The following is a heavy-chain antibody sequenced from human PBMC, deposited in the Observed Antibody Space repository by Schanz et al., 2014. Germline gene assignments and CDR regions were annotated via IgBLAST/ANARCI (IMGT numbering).Heavy chain of an antibody. CDR2: MSYNGNT. J-gene: IGHJ4*02. V-gene: IGHV1-18*01. CDR3: ARDGEAAAGCDY. CDR1: GYPFSNYG. D-gene: IGHD6-13*01. Sequence: QVQLVQSAPEVKKPGASVKVSCKASGYPFSNYGISWLRQAPGQGFEWMAWMSYNGNTKYAQSLQGRVTVTRDTSTSTSYMELRSLTSDDTAVYYCARDGEAAAGCDYWGQGTLVTVSS.